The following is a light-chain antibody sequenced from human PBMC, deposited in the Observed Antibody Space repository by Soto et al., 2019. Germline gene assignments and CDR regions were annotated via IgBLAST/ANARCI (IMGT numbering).Light chain of an antibody. Sequence: QSALTQPRSVSGSPGQSVTITCTGTSSDVGYYDYVSWCQQHPGKAPKLIIYDVTKRPSGVPDRFSGSKSGITASLTISGLQAEDEADYYCSSYAGRYTWVFGGGTKLTVL. CDR3: SSYAGRYTWV. CDR2: DVT. J-gene: IGLJ2*01. CDR1: SSDVGYYDY. V-gene: IGLV2-11*01.